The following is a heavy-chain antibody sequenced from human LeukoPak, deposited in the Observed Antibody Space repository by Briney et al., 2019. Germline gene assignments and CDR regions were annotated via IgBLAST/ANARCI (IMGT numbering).Heavy chain of an antibody. CDR1: GFTFSNYN. CDR3: ARDENWSFDY. D-gene: IGHD1-1*01. Sequence: GGSLRLSCAASGFTFSNYNMNWVRQAPGKGLEWISYIRSSSTIYYADSVKGRFTISRDNAKNSLYLQMNSLRAEDTAVYYCARDENWSFDYWGQGTLVTVSS. V-gene: IGHV3-48*01. CDR2: IRSSSTI. J-gene: IGHJ4*02.